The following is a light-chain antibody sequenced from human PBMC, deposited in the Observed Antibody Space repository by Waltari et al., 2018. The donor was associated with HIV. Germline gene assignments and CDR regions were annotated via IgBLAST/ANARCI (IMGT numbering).Light chain of an antibody. V-gene: IGLV1-44*01. J-gene: IGLJ2*01. CDR2: SNN. CDR3: AAWDDRPSGPVV. Sequence: QSVLTQPPSASGTPGQRVTISCSGSSSSIGSNTVNWFQQLPGTAPKLLIYSNNQRPSGVPDRFSGSKSGTSASLAISGLQSEDEADYYCAAWDDRPSGPVVFGGGTKVTVL. CDR1: SSSIGSNT.